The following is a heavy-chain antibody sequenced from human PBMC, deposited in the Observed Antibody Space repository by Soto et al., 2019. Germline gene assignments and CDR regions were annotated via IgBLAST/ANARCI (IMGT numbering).Heavy chain of an antibody. CDR2: TSYDGKNK. CDR3: ARWGTTGGFDL. V-gene: IGHV3-30*19. J-gene: IGHJ4*02. CDR1: GFRFKSFV. Sequence: QVQLVESGGGGVQPGTSLRLSCAASGFRFKSFVMHWVRQAPGKGLEWVAFTSYDGKNKDYGESVKSRFTVSRDNSQNTLHLQMDFLRPEDTALYYCARWGTTGGFDLWGQGTLVSVSS. D-gene: IGHD3-16*01.